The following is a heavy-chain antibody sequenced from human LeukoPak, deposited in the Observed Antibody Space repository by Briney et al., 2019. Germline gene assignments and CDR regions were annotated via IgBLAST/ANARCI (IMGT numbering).Heavy chain of an antibody. D-gene: IGHD3-10*01. CDR1: GGSLSGYY. CDR3: ARASKAYYGSGTSPQYGMDV. CDR2: INHSGST. V-gene: IGHV4-34*01. J-gene: IGHJ6*04. Sequence: SETLSLTCAVYGGSLSGYYWSWIRQPPGKGLEWIGEINHSGSTNYNPSLKSRVTISVDTSKNQFSLKLSSVTAADTAVYYCARASKAYYGSGTSPQYGMDVWGKGTTVTVSS.